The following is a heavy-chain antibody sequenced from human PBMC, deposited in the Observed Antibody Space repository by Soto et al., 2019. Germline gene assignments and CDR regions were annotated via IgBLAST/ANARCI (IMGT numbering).Heavy chain of an antibody. Sequence: QVQLQQWGAGLLKPSETLSLTCAVYGGSFSGYYWSWIRQPPGKGLEWIGVIIQSGSTDSNPALNSRITISVDPSKRQFSQQLSSVTAADTAVYYCARPDGYCSGGSCYVLAFDIWGQGTMVTVSS. V-gene: IGHV4-34*12. D-gene: IGHD2-15*01. CDR2: IIQSGST. CDR1: GGSFSGYY. J-gene: IGHJ3*02. CDR3: ARPDGYCSGGSCYVLAFDI.